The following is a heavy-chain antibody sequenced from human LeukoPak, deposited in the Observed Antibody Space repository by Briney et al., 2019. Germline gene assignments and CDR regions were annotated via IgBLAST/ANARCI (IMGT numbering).Heavy chain of an antibody. J-gene: IGHJ4*02. Sequence: SETLSLTCTVSGAAISDYFWSWIRQPAGKDPEWIGRISTTGSTYFNPSLQSRVRMSVDSFKTHFSLRLSSVTAADTAVYYCARSPSTIGWNWGYYFDFWGQGHLVTVSS. CDR1: GAAISDYF. CDR3: ARSPSTIGWNWGYYFDF. V-gene: IGHV4-4*07. D-gene: IGHD1-7*01. CDR2: ISTTGST.